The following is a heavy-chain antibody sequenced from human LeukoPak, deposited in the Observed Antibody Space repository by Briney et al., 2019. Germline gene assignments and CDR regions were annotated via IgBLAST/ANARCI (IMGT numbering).Heavy chain of an antibody. V-gene: IGHV3-7*01. CDR1: GFTLSHFM. Sequence: GGSLRLSCAVSGFTLSHFMMIWVRQAPGEGLEWVANVWSDGGAAFYADSVKGRFTISRDNAKNSLYLQMSSLRAEDTAVYYCASVIGYCSSTSCPNDNWFDPWGQGTLVTVSS. CDR2: VWSDGGAA. D-gene: IGHD2-2*01. J-gene: IGHJ5*02. CDR3: ASVIGYCSSTSCPNDNWFDP.